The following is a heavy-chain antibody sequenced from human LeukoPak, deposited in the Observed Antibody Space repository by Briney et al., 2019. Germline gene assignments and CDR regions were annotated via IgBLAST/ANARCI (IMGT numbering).Heavy chain of an antibody. CDR3: ATNVDSSAD. J-gene: IGHJ4*02. CDR1: GFTFSDYY. Sequence: GGSLRLSCAASGFTFSDYYMSWIRQAPGKGLEWVSYISSSSSTIYYADSVKGRFTISRDNAKNSLYLQMNSLKTEDTAVYYCATNVDSSADWGQGTLVTVSS. D-gene: IGHD6-6*01. CDR2: ISSSSSTI. V-gene: IGHV3-11*01.